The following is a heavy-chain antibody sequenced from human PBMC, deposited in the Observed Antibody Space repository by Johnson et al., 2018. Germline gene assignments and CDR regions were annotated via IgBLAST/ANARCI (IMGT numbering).Heavy chain of an antibody. CDR2: ISSSGSST. J-gene: IGHJ3*02. CDR3: ARVWATYYYGSGSYSEGSPDAFDI. CDR1: GFTFSDYY. D-gene: IGHD3-10*01. V-gene: IGHV3-11*04. Sequence: QVQLVESGGGLVKPGGSLRISCVVSGFTFSDYYMSWIRQAPGKGLEWVSYISSSGSSTYHADSVKGRFTISRDNAKNSLYLQMNSLRAEDTAVYYCARVWATYYYGSGSYSEGSPDAFDIWGQGTMVTVSS.